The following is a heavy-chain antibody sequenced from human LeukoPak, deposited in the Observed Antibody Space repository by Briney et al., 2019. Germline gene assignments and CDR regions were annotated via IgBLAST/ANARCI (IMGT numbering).Heavy chain of an antibody. J-gene: IGHJ4*02. V-gene: IGHV3-23*01. CDR3: AKPGSSSSWYDY. CDR2: ISGSGGST. D-gene: IGHD6-13*01. Sequence: GGSLRLSCAASGFTFSSYAMSWVRQAPGKGLEWVSAISGSGGSTYYADSVKGRFTTSRDNSRNTLYLQMNSLRAEDTAVYYCAKPGSSSSWYDYWGQGTLVTVSS. CDR1: GFTFSSYA.